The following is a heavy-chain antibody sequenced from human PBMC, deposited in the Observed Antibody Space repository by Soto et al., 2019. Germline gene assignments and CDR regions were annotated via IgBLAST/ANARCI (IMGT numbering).Heavy chain of an antibody. Sequence: EVQLVESGGGLVQPGGSLRISCAASGFTFGTYEMNWVRQAPGKGLEWVSYISRSGSTIYYADSVKGRFTISRDNAKNSLYLQLNSLRAEDTAVYYCARDPSLSSSSYLSYYYGMDVWGQGTTVTVSS. CDR3: ARDPSLSSSSYLSYYYGMDV. V-gene: IGHV3-48*03. CDR1: GFTFGTYE. D-gene: IGHD6-6*01. CDR2: ISRSGSTI. J-gene: IGHJ6*02.